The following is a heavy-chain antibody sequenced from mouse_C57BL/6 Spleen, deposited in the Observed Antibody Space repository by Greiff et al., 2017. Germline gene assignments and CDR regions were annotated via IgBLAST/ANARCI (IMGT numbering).Heavy chain of an antibody. Sequence: QVQLQQSGAELVKPGASVKISCKASGYAFSSYWMNWVKQRPGKGLEWIGQIYPGAGDSNYNGKFKGKATLTADKSSSTAYMQLSSLTSEDSAVYCCARSGTGDYAMDYWGQGTSVTVSS. CDR1: GYAFSSYW. V-gene: IGHV1-80*01. D-gene: IGHD3-1*01. CDR3: ARSGTGDYAMDY. CDR2: IYPGAGDS. J-gene: IGHJ4*01.